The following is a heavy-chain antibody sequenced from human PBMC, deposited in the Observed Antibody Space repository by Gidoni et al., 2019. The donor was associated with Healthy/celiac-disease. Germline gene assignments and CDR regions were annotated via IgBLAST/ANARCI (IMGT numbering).Heavy chain of an antibody. CDR3: VPSLRRGVDY. CDR2: ISSNGGST. CDR1: GFNFSSYA. D-gene: IGHD4-17*01. Sequence: EVQLVESGGGLVQPGGSLRLSCSASGFNFSSYAMHWVRQAPGKGLEYVSAISSNGGSTYYADSVKGRFTISRDNSKNTLYLQMSSLRAEDTAVYYCVPSLRRGVDYWGQGTLVTVSS. J-gene: IGHJ4*02. V-gene: IGHV3-64D*08.